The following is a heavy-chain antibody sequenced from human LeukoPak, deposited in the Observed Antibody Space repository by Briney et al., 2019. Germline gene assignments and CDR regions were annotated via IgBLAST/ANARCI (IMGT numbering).Heavy chain of an antibody. D-gene: IGHD3-22*01. Sequence: ASVKVSCKASGYTFTSYGISWVRHAPGQGLEWMGWISAYNGNTNYAQKLQGRVTMTTDTSTSTAYMELRSLRSDDTAVYFCVRGRARERYYYDSSGYYGYFDYWGQGTLVTVSS. V-gene: IGHV1-18*01. J-gene: IGHJ4*02. CDR1: GYTFTSYG. CDR2: ISAYNGNT. CDR3: VRGRARERYYYDSSGYYGYFDY.